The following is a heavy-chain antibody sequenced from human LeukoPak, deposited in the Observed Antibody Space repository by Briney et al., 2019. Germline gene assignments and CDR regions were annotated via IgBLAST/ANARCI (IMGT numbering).Heavy chain of an antibody. J-gene: IGHJ6*03. CDR1: GYSFTSYW. CDR3: ARKAHYYDSSGYSTYYYYYMDV. CDR2: IYPGDSDT. D-gene: IGHD3-22*01. Sequence: GESLKISCKGSGYSFTSYWIGWVRQMPGKGLEWMVIIYPGDSDTRYSPSFQGQVTISADKSISTAYLQWSSLKASDTAMYYCARKAHYYDSSGYSTYYYYYMDVWGKGTTVTVSS. V-gene: IGHV5-51*01.